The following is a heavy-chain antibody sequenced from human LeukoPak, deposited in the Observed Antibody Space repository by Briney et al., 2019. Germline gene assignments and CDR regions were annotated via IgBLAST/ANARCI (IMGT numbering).Heavy chain of an antibody. V-gene: IGHV1-2*02. D-gene: IGHD3-10*01. CDR1: GYTFTGYY. Sequence: GASVKVSCKASGYTFTGYYMHWVRQAPGQGLEWMGWINPNSGGANYAQKFQGRVTMTRDTSISTAYMELSSLRSEDTAVYYCARNVPKFGELLNDYWGQGTLVTVSS. CDR3: ARNVPKFGELLNDY. CDR2: INPNSGGA. J-gene: IGHJ4*02.